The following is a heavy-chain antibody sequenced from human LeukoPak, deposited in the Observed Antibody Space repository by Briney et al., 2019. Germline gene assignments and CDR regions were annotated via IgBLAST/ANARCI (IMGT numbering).Heavy chain of an antibody. D-gene: IGHD1-1*01. V-gene: IGHV4-59*01. CDR1: GGSISSYC. Sequence: SETLSLTCTVSGGSISSYCWSWIRQPPGKGLEWIGYINYSGSTNYNPSLKSRVTISVDTSKNQSSLKLSSVTAADTAVYYCAREGTRDTNWFDPWGQGTLVTVSS. CDR3: AREGTRDTNWFDP. J-gene: IGHJ5*02. CDR2: INYSGST.